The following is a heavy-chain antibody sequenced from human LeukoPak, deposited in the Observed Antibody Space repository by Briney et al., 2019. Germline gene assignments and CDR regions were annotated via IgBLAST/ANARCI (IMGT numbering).Heavy chain of an antibody. Sequence: ASVKVSCKASGYTFTAYYMHWVRQAPGQGLEWMGWINPNSGGTNYARKFQGRVTMTRDTSISTAYMELSRLRSDDTAVYYCARRMDSSGFSYYFDYWGQGTLVTVSS. CDR3: ARRMDSSGFSYYFDY. CDR1: GYTFTAYY. V-gene: IGHV1-2*02. J-gene: IGHJ4*02. CDR2: INPNSGGT. D-gene: IGHD3-22*01.